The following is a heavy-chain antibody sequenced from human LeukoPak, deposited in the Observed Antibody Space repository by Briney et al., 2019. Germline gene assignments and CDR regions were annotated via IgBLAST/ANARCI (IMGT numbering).Heavy chain of an antibody. D-gene: IGHD1-1*01. Sequence: SVKVSCKASGGTFSSYAISWVRQASGQGLEWMGRIIPILGIANYAQKFQGRVTITADKSTSTAYMELSSLRSEDTAVYYRARTTSTSCHYYYYGMDVWGQGTTVTVSS. J-gene: IGHJ6*02. V-gene: IGHV1-69*04. CDR2: IIPILGIA. CDR3: ARTTSTSCHYYYYGMDV. CDR1: GGTFSSYA.